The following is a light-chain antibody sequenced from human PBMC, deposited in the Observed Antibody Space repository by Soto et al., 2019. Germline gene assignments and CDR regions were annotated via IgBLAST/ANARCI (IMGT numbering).Light chain of an antibody. V-gene: IGKV1-39*01. CDR3: QQSYSTRWT. Sequence: DIQMTQSPSSLFASVGDRVTIICRASQSMSKYLNCYQQKPGKAPKLLIYATSTLQSGVPSRFSRSGSGTDFTRAISSLQPEDIATYYCQQSYSTRWTFGKGTEVEIK. J-gene: IGKJ1*01. CDR2: ATS. CDR1: QSMSKY.